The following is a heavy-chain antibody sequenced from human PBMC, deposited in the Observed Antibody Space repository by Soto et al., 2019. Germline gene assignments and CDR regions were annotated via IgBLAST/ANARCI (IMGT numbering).Heavy chain of an antibody. CDR2: FDPEAGET. V-gene: IGHV1-24*01. J-gene: IGHJ3*02. D-gene: IGHD3-22*01. Sequence: ASVEVSCKVSGYTVTELSIHWVRQAPGKGLEWMGGFDPEAGETIYAQKCQGRVTMTEDTSTDTAYMELSSLRSEDTVVYYCATDMLWYYYDSSGYSHDAFDIWGQATMVTVSS. CDR3: ATDMLWYYYDSSGYSHDAFDI. CDR1: GYTVTELS.